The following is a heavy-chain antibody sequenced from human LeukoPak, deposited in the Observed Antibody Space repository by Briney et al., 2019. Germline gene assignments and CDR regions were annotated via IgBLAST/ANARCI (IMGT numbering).Heavy chain of an antibody. J-gene: IGHJ4*02. CDR3: WHSGYEAGFDY. CDR1: GGSISSGNW. V-gene: IGHV4-4*02. CDR2: IHHSGST. Sequence: PSETLSLTCAVSGGSISSGNWWSWVRQPPGKGLEWIGEIHHSGSTNYNPSLKRRVTISVDNSKNQFSLKVRSVTAADTAVYYCWHSGYEAGFDYWGQGTLVTVSS. D-gene: IGHD5-12*01.